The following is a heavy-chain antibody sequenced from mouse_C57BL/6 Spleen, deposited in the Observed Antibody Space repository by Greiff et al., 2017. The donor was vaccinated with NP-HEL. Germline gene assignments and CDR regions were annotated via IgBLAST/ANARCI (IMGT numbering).Heavy chain of an antibody. Sequence: VQLQQSGTVLARPGASVKMSCKTSGYTFTSYWMHWVKQRPGQGLEWIGAIYPGNSDTSYNQKFKGKAKLTAVTSASTAYMELRSLTNEDSAVYYCTRDPSTTVVAPSYWYFDVWGTGTTVTVSS. CDR1: GYTFTSYW. V-gene: IGHV1-5*01. CDR3: TRDPSTTVVAPSYWYFDV. D-gene: IGHD1-1*01. CDR2: IYPGNSDT. J-gene: IGHJ1*03.